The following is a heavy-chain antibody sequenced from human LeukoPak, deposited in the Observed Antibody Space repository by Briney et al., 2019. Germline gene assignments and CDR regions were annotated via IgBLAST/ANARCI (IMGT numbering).Heavy chain of an antibody. V-gene: IGHV4-34*01. CDR1: GGSFSGYY. CDR3: AREGLYSSGSGFAFDI. Sequence: PSETLSLTCAVYGGSFSGYYWSWIRQPPGKGLEWIGEINHSGSTNYNPSLKSRVTISVDTSKNQFSLKLSSVTAADTAVYYCAREGLYSSGSGFAFDIWGQGTMVTVSS. D-gene: IGHD6-19*01. CDR2: INHSGST. J-gene: IGHJ3*02.